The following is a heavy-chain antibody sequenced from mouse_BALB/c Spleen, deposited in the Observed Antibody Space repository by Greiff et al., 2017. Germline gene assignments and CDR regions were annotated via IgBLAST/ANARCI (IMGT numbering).Heavy chain of an antibody. V-gene: IGHV5-6-2*01. CDR1: GFTFSSYY. D-gene: IGHD4-1*01. Sequence: EVKLMESGGGLVKLGGSLKLSCAASGFTFSSYYMSWVRQTPGKRLELVAAINSNGGSTYYPDTVKGRFTISRDNAKNTLYLQMSSLKSEDTALYYCARHGTGTGFAYWGQGTLVTVSA. CDR2: INSNGGST. J-gene: IGHJ3*01. CDR3: ARHGTGTGFAY.